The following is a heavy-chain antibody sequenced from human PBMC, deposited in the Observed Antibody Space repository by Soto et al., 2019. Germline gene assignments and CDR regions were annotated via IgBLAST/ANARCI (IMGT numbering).Heavy chain of an antibody. CDR2: IWYDGSNK. Sequence: GGSLILSCAASGFTFSSYGMHWVRQAPGKGLEWVAVIWYDGSNKYYAQKFQGRVTMTRDTSISTAYMELSRLRSDDTAVYYCARDRGGFYMDVWGKGTTVTVSS. J-gene: IGHJ6*03. V-gene: IGHV3-33*01. D-gene: IGHD3-10*01. CDR1: GFTFSSYG. CDR3: ARDRGGFYMDV.